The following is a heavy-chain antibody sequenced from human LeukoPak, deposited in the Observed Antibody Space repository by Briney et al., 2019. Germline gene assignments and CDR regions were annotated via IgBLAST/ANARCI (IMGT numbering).Heavy chain of an antibody. CDR1: GFTFSSYS. J-gene: IGHJ3*02. V-gene: IGHV3-21*01. D-gene: IGHD6-19*01. CDR2: ISSSSSYI. CDR3: ARDTAGIAVAGDAFDI. Sequence: GGSLRLSCAASGFTFSSYSMNRVRQAPGKGLEWVSSISSSSSYIYYADSVKGRFTISRDNAKNSLYLQMNSLRAEDTAVYYCARDTAGIAVAGDAFDIWGQGTMVTVSS.